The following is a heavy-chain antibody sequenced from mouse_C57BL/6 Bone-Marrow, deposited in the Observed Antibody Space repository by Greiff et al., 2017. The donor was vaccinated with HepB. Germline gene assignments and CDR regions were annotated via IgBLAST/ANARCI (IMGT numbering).Heavy chain of an antibody. J-gene: IGHJ3*01. CDR3: ARGLLQEFAY. CDR1: GYTFTDYN. D-gene: IGHD2-3*01. V-gene: IGHV1-18*01. CDR2: INPNNGGT. Sequence: VQLQQSGPELVKPGASVKIPCKASGYTFTDYNMDWVKQSHGKSLEWIGDINPNNGGTIYNQKFKGKATLTVDKSSSTAYMELRSLTSGATAVYYCARGLLQEFAYWGQGTLVTVSA.